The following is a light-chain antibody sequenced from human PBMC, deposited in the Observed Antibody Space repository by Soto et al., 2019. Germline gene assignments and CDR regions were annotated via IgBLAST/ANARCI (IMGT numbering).Light chain of an antibody. Sequence: QSVLTQPNSVSGAPGQTVTIPCSGSSSNIGAGYDVNWYQQLPGTVPKLFIYDTFNRPSGVPDRVSSYKSCHSASLAITRKKADDEDDYYCQAYDNSLGVSVLFGGGTKVTVL. CDR3: QAYDNSLGVSVL. J-gene: IGLJ3*02. CDR1: SSNIGAGYD. V-gene: IGLV1-40*01. CDR2: DTF.